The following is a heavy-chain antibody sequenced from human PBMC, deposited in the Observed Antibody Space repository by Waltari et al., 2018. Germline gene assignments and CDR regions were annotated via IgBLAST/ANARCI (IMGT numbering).Heavy chain of an antibody. Sequence: QVQLVQSGAEVKKPGASVKVSCKASGYTFTSYGISWVRQAPGQGLEWMGWISAYNGNTNYGPKLQGRVTMTTDTSTSTAYMELRSLRSDDTAVYYCARDQEDVVSPLGVGMDVWGQGTTVTVSS. V-gene: IGHV1-18*01. D-gene: IGHD3-16*01. CDR3: ARDQEDVVSPLGVGMDV. CDR1: GYTFTSYG. J-gene: IGHJ6*02. CDR2: ISAYNGNT.